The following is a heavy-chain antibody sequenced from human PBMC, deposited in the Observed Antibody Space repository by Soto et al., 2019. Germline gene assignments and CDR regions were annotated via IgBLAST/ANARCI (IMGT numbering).Heavy chain of an antibody. J-gene: IGHJ6*03. CDR2: INAGNGNT. D-gene: IGHD6-13*01. CDR1: GYTFTSYA. CDR3: ARDLLPGIAAAGDYYYYYYMDV. V-gene: IGHV1-3*01. Sequence: GASVKVSCKASGYTFTSYAMHWVRQAPGQRLEWMGWINAGNGNTKYSQKFQGRVTITRDTSASTAYMELSSLRSEDTAVYYCARDLLPGIAAAGDYYYYYYMDVWGKGTTVTVSS.